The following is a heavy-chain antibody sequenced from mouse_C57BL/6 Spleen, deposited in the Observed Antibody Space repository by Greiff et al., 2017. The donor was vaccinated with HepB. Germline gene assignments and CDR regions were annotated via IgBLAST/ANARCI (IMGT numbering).Heavy chain of an antibody. CDR1: GFTFSSYA. CDR2: ISDGGSYT. D-gene: IGHD2-4*01. J-gene: IGHJ4*01. CDR3: ARGGSYDYDGDAMDY. Sequence: EVQLVESGGGLVKPGGSLKLSCAASGFTFSSYAMSWVRQTPEKRLEWVATISDGGSYTYYPDNVKGRFTISRDKAKNNLYLQMSHLKSEDTAMYYCARGGSYDYDGDAMDYWGQGTSVTVSS. V-gene: IGHV5-4*01.